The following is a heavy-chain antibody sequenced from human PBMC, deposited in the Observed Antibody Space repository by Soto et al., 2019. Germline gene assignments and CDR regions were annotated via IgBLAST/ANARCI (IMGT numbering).Heavy chain of an antibody. CDR1: GYTFTSYA. V-gene: IGHV1-3*01. CDR3: ARVIGVWYYFGY. D-gene: IGHD6-19*01. CDR2: INAGNGNT. J-gene: IGHJ4*02. Sequence: QVQLVQSGAEVKKPGASVKVSCKASGYTFTSYAMHWVRQAPGQRLEWMGWINAGNGNTKYSQKFQGRVTITSDTAASTAYMELSSLRSEDTAVYYGARVIGVWYYFGYWGQGTLVTVSS.